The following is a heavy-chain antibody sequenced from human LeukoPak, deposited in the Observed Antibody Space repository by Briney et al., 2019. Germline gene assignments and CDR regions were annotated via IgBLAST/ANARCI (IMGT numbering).Heavy chain of an antibody. CDR2: ISWDGGST. V-gene: IGHV3-43D*03. Sequence: GGSLRLSCAASGFTFSSYAMHWVRQAPGKGLEWVSLISWDGGSTYYADSVKGRFTISRDNSKNSLYLQMNSLRAEDTALYYCAKPNNWNQLADAFDIWGQGTMVTVSS. CDR1: GFTFSSYA. D-gene: IGHD1-20*01. J-gene: IGHJ3*02. CDR3: AKPNNWNQLADAFDI.